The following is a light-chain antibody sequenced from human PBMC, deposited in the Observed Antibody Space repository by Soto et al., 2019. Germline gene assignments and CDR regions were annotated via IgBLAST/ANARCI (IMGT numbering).Light chain of an antibody. J-gene: IGKJ4*01. CDR3: QQHINWPLT. V-gene: IGKV3-11*01. Sequence: IVLTQSPATLSLSPGERATLACRASQTVSSSLAWYQQKPGQAPRLLIYEASTRATGIPARFSGSGSGADFTLTISSLEPEDFALYYCQQHINWPLTFGGGTKVDI. CDR2: EAS. CDR1: QTVSSS.